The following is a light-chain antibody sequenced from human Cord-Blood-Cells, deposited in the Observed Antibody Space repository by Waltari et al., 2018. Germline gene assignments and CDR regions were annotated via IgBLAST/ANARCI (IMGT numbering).Light chain of an antibody. CDR3: CSYAGSRV. CDR2: EGS. J-gene: IGLJ3*02. V-gene: IGLV2-23*01. CDR1: SSDVGSYNL. Sequence: QSALTQPASVSGSPGQSLTISCTGTSSDVGSYNLVPWYQQHPGKAPKLMIYEGSKRPSGVSNRFSGSKSGNTASLTISGLQAEDEADYYCCSYAGSRVFGGGTKLTVL.